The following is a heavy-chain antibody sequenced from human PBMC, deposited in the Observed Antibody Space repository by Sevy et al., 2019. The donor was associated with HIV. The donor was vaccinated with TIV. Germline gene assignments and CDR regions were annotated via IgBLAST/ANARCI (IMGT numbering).Heavy chain of an antibody. CDR2: SDPEDGKT. D-gene: IGHD2-2*01. CDR1: GYTLTESS. CDR3: ATITHCSDIRCYWFDP. V-gene: IGHV1-24*01. Sequence: ASVKVSCKVSGYTLTESSIHWVRQAPGKGLEWMEGSDPEDGKTIYAQNFQGRVTMTEDISTDTVYMELSSLRSEDTAVYHCATITHCSDIRCYWFDPWGQGTLVTVSS. J-gene: IGHJ5*02.